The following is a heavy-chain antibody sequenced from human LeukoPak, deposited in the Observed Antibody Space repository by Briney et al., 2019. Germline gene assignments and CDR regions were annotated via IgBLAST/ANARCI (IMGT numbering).Heavy chain of an antibody. J-gene: IGHJ6*03. CDR1: GGSFRGYY. CDR3: ARGLYCSGGSCFYYYMDV. Sequence: SETLSLTCAVYGGSFRGYYWSWIRQPPGKGLEWIGEINHSGSTNYNPSLKSRVTISVDTSKNQFSLKLSSVTAADTAVYYCARGLYCSGGSCFYYYMDVWGKGTTVTVSS. CDR2: INHSGST. V-gene: IGHV4-34*01. D-gene: IGHD2-15*01.